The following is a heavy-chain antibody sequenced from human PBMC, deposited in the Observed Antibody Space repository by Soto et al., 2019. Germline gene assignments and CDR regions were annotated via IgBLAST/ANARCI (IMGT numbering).Heavy chain of an antibody. D-gene: IGHD2-21*02. Sequence: QITLKESGPTLVKPTQTLTLTCTFSAFSLSTGGVGVGWIRQPPGKALEWLALIYWDDDKRYSPSLSSRLTITKDTSKNQVVLTMTNMDPVDTATYYCIQSRCGGDCLQSYASYYYYSMDVWGQGTTVTVSS. J-gene: IGHJ6*02. CDR3: IQSRCGGDCLQSYASYYYYSMDV. CDR1: AFSLSTGGVG. V-gene: IGHV2-5*02. CDR2: IYWDDDK.